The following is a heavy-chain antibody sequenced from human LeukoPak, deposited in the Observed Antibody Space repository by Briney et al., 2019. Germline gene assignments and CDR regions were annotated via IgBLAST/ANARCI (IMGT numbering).Heavy chain of an antibody. CDR2: INSLGTNI. V-gene: IGHV3-21*04. CDR3: AKDGSGSYYGLEYYFDY. D-gene: IGHD1-26*01. Sequence: PGGSLRLSCAASGFTLSAYSMNWVRQAPGKGLEWVSSINSLGTNIYYADSVKGRFTISKDSAKNSLFLQMNSLRAEDTAVYYCAKDGSGSYYGLEYYFDYWGQGTLVTVSS. CDR1: GFTLSAYS. J-gene: IGHJ4*02.